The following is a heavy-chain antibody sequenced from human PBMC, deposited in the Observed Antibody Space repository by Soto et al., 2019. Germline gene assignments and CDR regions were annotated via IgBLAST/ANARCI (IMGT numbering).Heavy chain of an antibody. CDR3: AKNDDSFDY. CDR2: TAYDESEK. J-gene: IGHJ4*02. Sequence: PGGSLRLSCAASGFTFSSYGMHWVRQAAGKGLEWVAVTAYDESEKYYADSVKGRLTISRDNSRNTLFLQMNSLRPEDTAVYYCAKNDDSFDYWGQGTQVTVSS. CDR1: GFTFSSYG. V-gene: IGHV3-30*18.